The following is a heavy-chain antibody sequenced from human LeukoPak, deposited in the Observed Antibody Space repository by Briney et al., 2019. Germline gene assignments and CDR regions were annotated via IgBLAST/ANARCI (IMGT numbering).Heavy chain of an antibody. J-gene: IGHJ6*02. CDR1: GGTLSSYA. D-gene: IGHD2-2*01. CDR2: IIPIFGTA. V-gene: IGHV1-69*13. CDR3: ATIVSSTSPRYYYYGMDV. Sequence: SVKVSCKASGGTLSSYAISWVRQAPGQGLEWMGGIIPIFGTANYAQKFQGRVTITADESTSTAYMELSSLRSEDTAVYYCATIVSSTSPRYYYYGMDVWGQGTTVIVSS.